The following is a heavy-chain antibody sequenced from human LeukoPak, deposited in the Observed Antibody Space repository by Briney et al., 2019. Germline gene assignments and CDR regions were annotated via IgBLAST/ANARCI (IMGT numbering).Heavy chain of an antibody. Sequence: GGSLRLSCAASGFTFSDYYMSWIRQAPGKGLEWVSYISSSGSTIYYADSVKGRFTISRDNAKNSLYLQMNSLRAEDTAVYYCARAPYYDSSGPLRGWGQGTLVTVSS. D-gene: IGHD3-22*01. J-gene: IGHJ4*02. V-gene: IGHV3-11*01. CDR1: GFTFSDYY. CDR3: ARAPYYDSSGPLRG. CDR2: ISSSGSTI.